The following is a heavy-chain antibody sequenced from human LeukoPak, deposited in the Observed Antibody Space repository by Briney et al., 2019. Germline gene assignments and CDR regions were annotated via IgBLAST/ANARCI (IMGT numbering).Heavy chain of an antibody. J-gene: IGHJ6*02. Sequence: GGSLRLSCAASRFIFSSYRMNWVRHAPGKGLEWVSSISDSSSYTYYADSVKGRFTISRDNGNNSLYLQMSSLRAEDTAIYYCARDREGKARSGGMDVGGQETTVTDSS. CDR3: ARDREGKARSGGMDV. V-gene: IGHV3-21*04. CDR1: RFIFSSYR. D-gene: IGHD3-16*01. CDR2: ISDSSSYT.